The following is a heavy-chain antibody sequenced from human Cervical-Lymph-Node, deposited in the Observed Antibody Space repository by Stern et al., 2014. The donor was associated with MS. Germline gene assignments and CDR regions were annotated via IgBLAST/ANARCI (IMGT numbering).Heavy chain of an antibody. J-gene: IGHJ4*02. CDR1: GFTFSSYA. CDR3: AKTSRMDGTHYDY. Sequence: EVQLVESGGGLVQPGGSLRLSCAASGFTFSSYAMSWVRQAPGKGLEWVSVISGSGGNTNYADSVKGRFTISRDSSKNTLYLQMNSLRAEDTAVYYCAKTSRMDGTHYDYWGQGTLVTVSS. CDR2: ISGSGGNT. V-gene: IGHV3-23*04. D-gene: IGHD6-19*01.